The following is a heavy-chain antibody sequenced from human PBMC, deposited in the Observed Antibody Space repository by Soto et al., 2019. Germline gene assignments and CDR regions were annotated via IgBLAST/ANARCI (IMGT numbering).Heavy chain of an antibody. D-gene: IGHD6-13*01. CDR2: MKSKTTGGGGA. CDR1: GFNFTNAW. Sequence: GGSLSLSCPSPGFNFTNAWLSWARQPPGKGLEWVGRMKSKTTGGGGAEYAAPVEGRCTISRDNSKNTLYLQMNRLKTEDTAVFYCFPDIGDTWYTFNFDYWGQGALVTVSS. CDR3: FPDIGDTWYTFNFDY. J-gene: IGHJ4*02. V-gene: IGHV3-15*01.